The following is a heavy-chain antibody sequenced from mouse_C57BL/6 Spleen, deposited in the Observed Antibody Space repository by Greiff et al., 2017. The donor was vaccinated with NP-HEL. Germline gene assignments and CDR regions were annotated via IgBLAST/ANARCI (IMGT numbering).Heavy chain of an antibody. CDR3: ARSRDGYYGY. Sequence: VQLQQSGGDLVKPGGSLKLSCAASGFTFSSYGMSWVRQTPDKRLEWVATISSGGSYTYYPDSVKGRFTISRDNAKNTLYLQMSSLKSEDTAMYYCARSRDGYYGYWGQGTTLTVSS. J-gene: IGHJ2*01. D-gene: IGHD2-3*01. CDR2: ISSGGSYT. CDR1: GFTFSSYG. V-gene: IGHV5-6*01.